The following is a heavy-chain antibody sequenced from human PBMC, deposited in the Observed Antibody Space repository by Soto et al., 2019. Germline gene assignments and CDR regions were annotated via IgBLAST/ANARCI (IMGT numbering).Heavy chain of an antibody. CDR2: PYYRSKWYN. CDR3: ARVISSSWYRFDY. D-gene: IGHD6-13*01. Sequence: SQTLSLTCAISGDSVSSHSAAWNGIRQSPSRGLEWLGRPYYRSKWYNDYAVSVKSRITINPDTSKNQFSLQLNSVTPEDTAVYFYARVISSSWYRFDYWGQATLVTVSS. CDR1: GDSVSSHSAA. J-gene: IGHJ4*01. V-gene: IGHV6-1*01.